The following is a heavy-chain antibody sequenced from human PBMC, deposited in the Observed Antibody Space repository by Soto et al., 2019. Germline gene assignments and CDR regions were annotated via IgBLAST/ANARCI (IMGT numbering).Heavy chain of an antibody. J-gene: IGHJ4*02. CDR3: AKELSFSSGWTEFDY. CDR1: GFTFSSYA. D-gene: IGHD6-19*01. CDR2: ISGSGGST. Sequence: EVQLLESGGGLVQPGGSLRLSCAASGFTFSSYAMSWVRQAPGKGLEWVSAISGSGGSTYYADSVKGRFTISRDNSKNTPYLPMNSLRADDTAVYYCAKELSFSSGWTEFDYWGQGTLVTVSS. V-gene: IGHV3-23*01.